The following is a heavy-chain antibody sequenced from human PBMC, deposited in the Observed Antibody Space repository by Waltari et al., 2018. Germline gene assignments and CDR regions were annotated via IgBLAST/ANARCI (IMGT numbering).Heavy chain of an antibody. CDR2: IIPIFGTA. CDR1: GGTFSSYA. J-gene: IGHJ3*02. CDR3: ASFNVEMATNSKNSDDAFDI. V-gene: IGHV1-69*15. D-gene: IGHD5-12*01. Sequence: QVQLVQSGAEVKKPGSSVKVSCKASGGTFSSYAIRWVRQAPGPGLEWMGMIIPIFGTANDAQKFHGRVTITADESTSTAYMELSSLRSEDTAVYYCASFNVEMATNSKNSDDAFDIWGQGTMVTVSS.